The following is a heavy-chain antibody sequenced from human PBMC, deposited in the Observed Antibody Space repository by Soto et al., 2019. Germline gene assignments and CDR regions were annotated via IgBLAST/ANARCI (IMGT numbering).Heavy chain of an antibody. CDR3: ARDPGDGYNHDAFDI. CDR2: IYSGGST. V-gene: IGHV3-53*01. CDR1: GFTVSSNY. Sequence: EVQLVESGGGLIQPGGSLRLSCAASGFTVSSNYMSWVRQAPGKGLEWVSVIYSGGSTYYADYVKGRFTISRDNSKNTLYLQMNSLRAEDTAVYYCARDPGDGYNHDAFDIWGQGTMVTVSS. D-gene: IGHD5-12*01. J-gene: IGHJ3*02.